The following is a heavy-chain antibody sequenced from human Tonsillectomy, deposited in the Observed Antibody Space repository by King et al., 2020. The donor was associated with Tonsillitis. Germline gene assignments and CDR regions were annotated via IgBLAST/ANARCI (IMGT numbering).Heavy chain of an antibody. V-gene: IGHV2-5*02. D-gene: IGHD6-13*01. J-gene: IGHJ4*02. CDR1: GFSLSTSGVG. CDR3: AHRRQQLVDY. CDR2: IYWDDDK. Sequence: ITLKESGPTLVKHSQTLTLTCTFSGFSLSTSGVGVGWIRQPPGKALEWLAIIYWDDDKRYSPSLKSRLTITKDTSKNHVVLTMTNMDPVDTATYYCAHRRQQLVDYWGQGTLVTVSS.